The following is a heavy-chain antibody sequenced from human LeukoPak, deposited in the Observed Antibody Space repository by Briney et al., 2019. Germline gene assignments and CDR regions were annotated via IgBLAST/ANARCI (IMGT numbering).Heavy chain of an antibody. Sequence: SETLSLTCGVSGGSISGTNWWSWVRQPPGQGLEWIGYIYYSGSTNYNPSLKSRVTMLVDTSKNQFSLKLSSVTAADTAVYYCARYQTPIAAAGSRYAFDIWGQGTMVTVSS. J-gene: IGHJ3*02. CDR3: ARYQTPIAAAGSRYAFDI. V-gene: IGHV4-4*02. CDR2: IYYSGST. D-gene: IGHD6-13*01. CDR1: GGSISGTNW.